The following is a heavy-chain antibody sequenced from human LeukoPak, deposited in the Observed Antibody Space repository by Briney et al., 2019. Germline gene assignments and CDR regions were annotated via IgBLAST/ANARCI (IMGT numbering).Heavy chain of an antibody. CDR3: ARGWAAIPD. CDR2: IPDDGSET. J-gene: IGHJ1*01. V-gene: IGHV3-7*01. CDR1: GFNFSIHW. D-gene: IGHD2-21*02. Sequence: GGSLRLSCADSGFNFSIHWMTWVRQAPGKGLEWVANIPDDGSETNYVDSVKGRFIISRDNAKNSLSLQMSSLREEDTALYYCARGWAAIPDWGPGTLVTVSS.